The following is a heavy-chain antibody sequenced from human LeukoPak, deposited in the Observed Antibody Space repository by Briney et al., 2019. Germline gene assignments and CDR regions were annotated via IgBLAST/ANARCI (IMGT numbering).Heavy chain of an antibody. V-gene: IGHV3-15*01. CDR1: GFTFSNAW. J-gene: IGHJ4*02. D-gene: IGHD5-12*01. CDR2: IKSKTDGCTT. CDR3: TTDRYSGYGLNPSDY. Sequence: GGSLRLSCAASGFTFSNAWMSWVRQAPGKGLEWVGRIKSKTDGCTTDYAAPMKGRFTISRDDSKNTLYLQMNSLKTEDTAVYYCTTDRYSGYGLNPSDYWGQGTLVTVSS.